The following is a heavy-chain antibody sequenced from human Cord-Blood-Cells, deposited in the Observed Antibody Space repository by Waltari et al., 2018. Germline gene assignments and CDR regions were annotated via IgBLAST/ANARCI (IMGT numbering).Heavy chain of an antibody. D-gene: IGHD4-4*01. CDR3: ARGHTPNDYSNYNGGGYFDL. V-gene: IGHV4-34*01. Sequence: QVQLQQWGAGLLKPSETLSLTCAVYGGSFSGYYWSGIRQPPGQGLEWIGEINHSGSTNYNPSLKSRVTISVDTSKNQFSLKLSSVTAADTAVYYCARGHTPNDYSNYNGGGYFDLWGRGTLVTVSS. J-gene: IGHJ2*01. CDR1: GGSFSGYY. CDR2: INHSGST.